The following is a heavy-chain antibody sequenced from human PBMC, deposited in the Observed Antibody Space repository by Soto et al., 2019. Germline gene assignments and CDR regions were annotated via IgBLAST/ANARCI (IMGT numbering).Heavy chain of an antibody. CDR1: GGSISSYY. J-gene: IGHJ5*02. CDR3: ARDLSSCYGGSCQPTGWFDP. V-gene: IGHV4-59*01. Sequence: PSETLSLTYTVSGGSISSYYWSWIRQPPGNGLEWIGYIYYSGSTNYNPSLKSRVTISVDTSKNQFSLKLSSVTAADTAVYYCARDLSSCYGGSCQPTGWFDPWGQGTLVTVSS. D-gene: IGHD2-15*01. CDR2: IYYSGST.